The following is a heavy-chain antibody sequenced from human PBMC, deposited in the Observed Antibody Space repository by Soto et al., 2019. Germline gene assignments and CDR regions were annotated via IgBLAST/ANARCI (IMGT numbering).Heavy chain of an antibody. CDR2: ISGSGGDT. CDR1: GFTFGNFA. J-gene: IGHJ6*02. Sequence: PGESPKISCAVSGFTFGNFAMTWVRQAPGKGLEWVSGISGSGGDTYYADSVKGRFTISRDNSKNTLYLQMSSLRADDTATFYCARTESSGWSTRYGMDVWGQGTTVTVSS. D-gene: IGHD6-19*01. V-gene: IGHV3-23*01. CDR3: ARTESSGWSTRYGMDV.